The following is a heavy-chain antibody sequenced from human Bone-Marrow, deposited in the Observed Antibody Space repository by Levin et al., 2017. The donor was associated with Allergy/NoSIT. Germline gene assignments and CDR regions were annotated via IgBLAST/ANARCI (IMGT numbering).Heavy chain of an antibody. CDR1: GILFSSYD. J-gene: IGHJ6*02. CDR2: ISAGGNYI. D-gene: IGHD3-22*01. CDR3: ASWAMYHYDRSAFDYFYYAMDV. Sequence: MPSETLSLTCAASGILFSSYDMNWVRQAPGKGLEWVSSISAGGNYIYYADSVKGRFTISRDNAKNSLFLQMNSLRAEDTAVYYCASWAMYHYDRSAFDYFYYAMDVWGQGTTVTVSS. V-gene: IGHV3-21*01.